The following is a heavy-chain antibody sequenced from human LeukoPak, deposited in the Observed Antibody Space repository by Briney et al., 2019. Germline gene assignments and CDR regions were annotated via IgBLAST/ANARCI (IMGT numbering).Heavy chain of an antibody. V-gene: IGHV3-53*01. CDR2: IYSGTT. D-gene: IGHD4/OR15-4a*01. CDR3: ARRAGAYSHPYDY. J-gene: IGHJ4*02. CDR1: GFTVSSNS. Sequence: GGSLRLSCTVSGFTVSSNSMSWVRQAPGKGLEWVSFIYSGTTHYSDSVKGRFTISRDNSKNTLYLQINSLRAEDTAVYYCARRAGAYSHPYDYWGQGTLVTVSS.